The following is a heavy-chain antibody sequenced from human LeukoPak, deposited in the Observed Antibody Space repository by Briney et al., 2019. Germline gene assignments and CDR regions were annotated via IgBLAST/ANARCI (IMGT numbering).Heavy chain of an antibody. CDR2: INPNSGGT. D-gene: IGHD3-3*01. CDR3: ARAVNYDFWSGSGNWFDP. Sequence: ASVKVSCNASGYTFTGYYMHWVRQAPGQGLEWMGRINPNSGGTNYAQKFQGRVTMTRVTSISTAYMELSRLRSDDTAVYYCARAVNYDFWSGSGNWFDPWGQGTLVTVSS. J-gene: IGHJ5*02. CDR1: GYTFTGYY. V-gene: IGHV1-2*06.